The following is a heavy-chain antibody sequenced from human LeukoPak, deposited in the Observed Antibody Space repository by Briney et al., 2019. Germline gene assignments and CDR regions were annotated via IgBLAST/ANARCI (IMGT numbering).Heavy chain of an antibody. CDR3: ARDPTTVVTVPYYFDF. Sequence: SETLSLTCAVYGGSFTGYHWNWIRQSPQRGLEWIGEINHRGHPHYNPSLESRLTISVDTSKNQFSLTLKSVTAADTSVYFCARDPTTVVTVPYYFDFWGQGTPVTVSS. CDR2: INHRGHP. V-gene: IGHV4-34*01. D-gene: IGHD4-23*01. CDR1: GGSFTGYH. J-gene: IGHJ4*02.